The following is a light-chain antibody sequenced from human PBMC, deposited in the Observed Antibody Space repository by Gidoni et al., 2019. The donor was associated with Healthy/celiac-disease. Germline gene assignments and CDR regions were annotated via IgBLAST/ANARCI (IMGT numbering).Light chain of an antibody. Sequence: DIQMTQSPSTLSASVGDRVTITCRASQSISSWLAWYQQKPGKAPKLLIYDASSLESGVPSRFSGSGCGTEFTLTISSLQPDDFATYYCQQYNSYKGTFGQGTKVEIK. CDR1: QSISSW. CDR3: QQYNSYKGT. J-gene: IGKJ1*01. CDR2: DAS. V-gene: IGKV1-5*01.